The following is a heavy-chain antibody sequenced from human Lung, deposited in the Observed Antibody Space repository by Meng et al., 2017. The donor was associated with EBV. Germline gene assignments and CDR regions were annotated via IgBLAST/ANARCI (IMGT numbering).Heavy chain of an antibody. Sequence: VRLQESGPGLVKPSQTLSLTCTVSGGSIRFGDYYWSWIRQPPGKGLEWIGYIYDSGSTSYNPSLMSRVTISVDTSRNQFSLKLTSVTAADTAVYYCAREYSSSSGLPGPWGQGTLVTVSS. CDR1: GGSIRFGDYY. D-gene: IGHD6-6*01. J-gene: IGHJ5*02. CDR2: IYDSGST. V-gene: IGHV4-30-4*08. CDR3: AREYSSSSGLPGP.